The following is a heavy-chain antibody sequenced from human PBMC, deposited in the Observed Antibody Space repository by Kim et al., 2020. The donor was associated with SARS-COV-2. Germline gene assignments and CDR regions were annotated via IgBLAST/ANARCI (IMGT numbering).Heavy chain of an antibody. CDR1: GGSFSGYY. CDR3: ARSFLGRAAVY. J-gene: IGHJ4*02. D-gene: IGHD6-13*01. Sequence: SETLSLTCAVYGGSFSGYYWSWIRQPPGKGLEWIGEINHSGSTNYNPSLKSRVTISVDTSKNQFSLKLSSVTAADTAVYYCARSFLGRAAVYWGQGTLVTVSS. CDR2: INHSGST. V-gene: IGHV4-34*01.